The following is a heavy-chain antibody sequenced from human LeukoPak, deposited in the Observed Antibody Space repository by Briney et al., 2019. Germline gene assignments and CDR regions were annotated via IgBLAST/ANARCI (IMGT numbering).Heavy chain of an antibody. CDR2: ISSSGSTI. J-gene: IGHJ4*02. Sequence: GGSLRLSCAASGFTFSSYEMNWVRQAPGKGLEWVSYISSSGSTIYYADSVKGRFTISRDNAKNSLYLQMNSLKTEDTAVYYCTTSVLRFLEWLYRYWGQGTLVTVSS. D-gene: IGHD3-3*01. CDR3: TTSVLRFLEWLYRY. CDR1: GFTFSSYE. V-gene: IGHV3-48*03.